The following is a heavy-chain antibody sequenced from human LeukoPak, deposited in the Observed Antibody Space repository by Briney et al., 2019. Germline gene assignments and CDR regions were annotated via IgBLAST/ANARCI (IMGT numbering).Heavy chain of an antibody. D-gene: IGHD3-3*01. CDR3: ARAYYDFWSGYSDESWFDP. Sequence: GGSLRLSCAASGSTFSSYSMNWVRQAPGEGLEWVSSISSSSSYIYYADSVKGRFTISRDNAKNSLYLQMNSLRAEDTAVYYCARAYYDFWSGYSDESWFDPWGQGTLVTVSS. J-gene: IGHJ5*02. V-gene: IGHV3-21*01. CDR1: GSTFSSYS. CDR2: ISSSSSYI.